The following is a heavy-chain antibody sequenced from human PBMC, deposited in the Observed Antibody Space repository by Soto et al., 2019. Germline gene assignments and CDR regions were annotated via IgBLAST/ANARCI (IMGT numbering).Heavy chain of an antibody. J-gene: IGHJ6*02. V-gene: IGHV1-3*01. Sequence: ASVKVSCKASGYTFSTYAMHWVRQAPGERLEWMGCINAGNGNTKYSQKFQGRLTITRDKSASTAYMELSSLRSEDTAVYYCAREPLIQDSPGSPPIDYYYGMDVWGQGTTVTVSS. D-gene: IGHD2-15*01. CDR1: GYTFSTYA. CDR2: INAGNGNT. CDR3: AREPLIQDSPGSPPIDYYYGMDV.